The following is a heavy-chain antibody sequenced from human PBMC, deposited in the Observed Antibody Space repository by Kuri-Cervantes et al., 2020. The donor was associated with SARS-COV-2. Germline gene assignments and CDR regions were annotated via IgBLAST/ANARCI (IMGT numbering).Heavy chain of an antibody. Sequence: ASVKVSCKASGYTFTGYYMHWVRQAPGQGLEWMGWINPNSGGTNYEQKFQGRVTMTRDTSISTVYMELSRLRSDDTAVYYCARGSIFSDTGGWYFDYWGQGTLVTVSS. J-gene: IGHJ4*02. CDR3: ARGSIFSDTGGWYFDY. V-gene: IGHV1-2*02. CDR2: INPNSGGT. D-gene: IGHD3-10*01. CDR1: GYTFTGYY.